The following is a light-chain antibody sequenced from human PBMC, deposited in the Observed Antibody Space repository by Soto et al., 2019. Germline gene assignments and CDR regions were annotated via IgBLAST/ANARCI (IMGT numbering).Light chain of an antibody. V-gene: IGKV3-15*01. J-gene: IGKJ1*01. CDR1: QSVSSN. CDR2: GAS. Sequence: ERVMTQSPATLSVSPGERATLSCRASQSVSSNLAWYQQKPGQAPRLLIYGASTRGTGVPVRFSGSGSGTEFTLTISSLQSEDFAVYYCQHYNNWPPWTFGQGTKVEIK. CDR3: QHYNNWPPWT.